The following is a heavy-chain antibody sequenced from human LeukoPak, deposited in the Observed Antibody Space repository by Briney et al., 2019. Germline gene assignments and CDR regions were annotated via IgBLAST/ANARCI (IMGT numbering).Heavy chain of an antibody. CDR2: IKSKTDVGPT. CDR3: TTDWGVVVTAPNYDLTGGDY. J-gene: IGHJ4*02. CDR1: VFTFSNAW. D-gene: IGHD2-21*02. Sequence: GGSLRLSCAASVFTFSNAWMSWVRQAPGKGLEWVGRIKSKTDVGPTDYAPPVNGTLTTSRDDSKNTLFLQMNSLKTEDAAVYYCTTDWGVVVTAPNYDLTGGDYWGQGTLVTVSS. V-gene: IGHV3-15*01.